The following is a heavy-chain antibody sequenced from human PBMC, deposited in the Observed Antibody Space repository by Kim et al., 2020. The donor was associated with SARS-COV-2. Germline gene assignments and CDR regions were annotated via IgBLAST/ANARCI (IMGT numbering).Heavy chain of an antibody. J-gene: IGHJ4*02. CDR1: GFTFNNYA. CDR3: VTYRWALRTTFDC. D-gene: IGHD1-26*01. CDR2: VDRSGGTT. V-gene: IGHV3-23*01. Sequence: GGSLRLSCAASGFTFNNYAMSWVRQAPGKGLEWVSSVDRSGGTTYCADSVNSRFTISRDNSKNTLYLQMNSLRAEDTAVYYCVTYRWALRTTFDCWGQGTLVTVSS.